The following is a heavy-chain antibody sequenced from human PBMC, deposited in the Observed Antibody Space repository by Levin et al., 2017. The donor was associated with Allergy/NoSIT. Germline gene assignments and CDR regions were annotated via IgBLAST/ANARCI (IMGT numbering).Heavy chain of an antibody. J-gene: IGHJ4*02. CDR2: ISGSGDST. CDR3: ARGGGSRLDY. D-gene: IGHD2-21*01. Sequence: ASVKVSCAASGFTFSNYAMSWVRQAPGKGLEWVSVISGSGDSTYYADSVKGRFTISRDKSKNTVNLQMNSLRAEDTALYFCARGGGSRLDYWAQGTPVTVSS. V-gene: IGHV3-23*01. CDR1: GFTFSNYA.